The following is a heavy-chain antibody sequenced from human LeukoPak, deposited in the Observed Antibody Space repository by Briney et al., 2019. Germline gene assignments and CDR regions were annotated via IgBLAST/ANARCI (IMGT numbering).Heavy chain of an antibody. V-gene: IGHV1-18*01. J-gene: IGHJ4*02. Sequence: ASVKVSCKTSGYTFTTYGITWVRQAPGQGLEWMGWISAYNGNTNYAQNLKGRLSMTTDTSTTTAYMELRSLGSDDTAVYYCARDAPWELPTRTLDYWGQGTLVTVSS. CDR1: GYTFTTYG. D-gene: IGHD1-26*01. CDR3: ARDAPWELPTRTLDY. CDR2: ISAYNGNT.